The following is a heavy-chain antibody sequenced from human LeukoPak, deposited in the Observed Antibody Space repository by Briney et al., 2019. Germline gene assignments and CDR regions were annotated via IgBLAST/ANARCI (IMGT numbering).Heavy chain of an antibody. CDR3: ARGNWNDGNYDY. CDR2: IWYDGSNK. Sequence: GGSLRLSCAASGFTFSSYGMHWVRQAPGKGLEWVAVIWYDGSNKYYADSVKGRFTISRDNSKNTLYLQMNSLRAEDTAVYYCARGNWNDGNYDYWGQGTLVTVSS. D-gene: IGHD1-20*01. J-gene: IGHJ4*02. CDR1: GFTFSSYG. V-gene: IGHV3-33*01.